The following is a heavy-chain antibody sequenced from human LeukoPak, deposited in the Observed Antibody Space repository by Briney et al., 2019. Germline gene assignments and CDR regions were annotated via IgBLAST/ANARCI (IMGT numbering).Heavy chain of an antibody. V-gene: IGHV3-23*01. Sequence: PGGSLRLSCAASGFTFSNYAMSWVRQAPGKGLEWVSTISPSGGSTHYEDSVKGRFTISRNTSKNTLYLQMNSLGAEDTAVFYCAKGKYYYDSSGYYLFDYWGQGTLVTVSS. CDR2: ISPSGGST. D-gene: IGHD3-22*01. CDR1: GFTFSNYA. J-gene: IGHJ4*02. CDR3: AKGKYYYDSSGYYLFDY.